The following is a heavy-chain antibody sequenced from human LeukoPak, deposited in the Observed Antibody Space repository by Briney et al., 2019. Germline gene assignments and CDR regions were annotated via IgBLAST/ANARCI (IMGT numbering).Heavy chain of an antibody. J-gene: IGHJ5*02. D-gene: IGHD3-10*01. CDR1: GGTFRGYY. V-gene: IGHV4-34*01. CDR3: ARGLRFHVGSGNWFDL. CDR2: SDHSGST. Sequence: SETLSLTCAVSGGTFRGYYWSWIRQPPGKGRAGIGESDHSGSTNYNPSLESRLTLSVDTSKSQVSLNLNSVTAADTAVYYCARGLRFHVGSGNWFDLWGQGTLVTVSS.